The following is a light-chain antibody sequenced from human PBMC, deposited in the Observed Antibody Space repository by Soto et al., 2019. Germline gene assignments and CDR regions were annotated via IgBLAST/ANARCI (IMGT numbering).Light chain of an antibody. Sequence: EIVLTQSPGTLSLSPGERATLSCRASQSVSSTHLAWYQQKPGQAPRLLIFGASSRATGIPDRFSGSGSGTDFTITISRLGPEEFAVYYCQHFGSSLWTFGQGTKVEIK. J-gene: IGKJ1*01. V-gene: IGKV3-20*01. CDR3: QHFGSSLWT. CDR1: QSVSSTH. CDR2: GAS.